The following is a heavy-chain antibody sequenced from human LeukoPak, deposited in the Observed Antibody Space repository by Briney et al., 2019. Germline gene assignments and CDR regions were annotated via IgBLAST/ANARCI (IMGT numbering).Heavy chain of an antibody. V-gene: IGHV3-9*01. CDR1: GFTFDDYA. CDR3: AKDKWELLGAAGPFDY. CDR2: ISWNSGSI. J-gene: IGHJ4*02. Sequence: GGSLRLSCAASGFTFDDYAMHWVRQAPGKGLEWVSGISWNSGSIGYADSVKGRFTISRDNAKNSLYLQMNSLGAEDTALYYCAKDKWELLGAAGPFDYWGQGTLVTVSS. D-gene: IGHD1-26*01.